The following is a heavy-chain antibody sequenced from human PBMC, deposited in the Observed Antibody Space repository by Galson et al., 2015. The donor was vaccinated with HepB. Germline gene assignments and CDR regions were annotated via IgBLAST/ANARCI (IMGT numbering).Heavy chain of an antibody. V-gene: IGHV3-21*01. Sequence: SLRLSCAASGFTFSKYCMSWVRQAPGKGLEWVSSISGSSLYIYSADSLRGRFTISRDNAKNSLYLQMNSLRAEDTAVYYCARGIRGSWYPDYWGQGTLVTISS. CDR1: GFTFSKYC. J-gene: IGHJ4*02. CDR2: ISGSSLYI. D-gene: IGHD2-15*01. CDR3: ARGIRGSWYPDY.